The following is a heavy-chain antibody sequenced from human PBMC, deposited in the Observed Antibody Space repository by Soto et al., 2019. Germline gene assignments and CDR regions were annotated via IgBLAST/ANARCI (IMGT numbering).Heavy chain of an antibody. CDR1: GGSISSGGYY. CDR2: IYYSGST. CDR3: ARVTLPYYYDSSGYHTTPHFDY. J-gene: IGHJ4*02. V-gene: IGHV4-31*03. D-gene: IGHD3-22*01. Sequence: SETLSLTCTVSGGSISSGGYYWSWIRQHPGKGLEWIGYIYYSGSTYYNPSLKSRVTISVDTSKNQFSLKLSSVTAADTAVYYCARVTLPYYYDSSGYHTTPHFDYWGQGTLVTVSS.